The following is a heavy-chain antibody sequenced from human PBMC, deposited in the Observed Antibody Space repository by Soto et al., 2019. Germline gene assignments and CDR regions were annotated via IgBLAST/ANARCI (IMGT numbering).Heavy chain of an antibody. J-gene: IGHJ4*02. D-gene: IGHD1-26*01. CDR2: IHHTGST. Sequence: QVQLQESGPGLVKPSGTLSLTCAVSGASIISENWWTWVRQSPGKGLEWIGGIHHTGSTTYNPSRDSRVTMSVDKSKNHFSLILSSVTAADTALYYCAKSWELRRFFASWGQGTLVTVSS. CDR3: AKSWELRRFFAS. CDR1: GASIISENW. V-gene: IGHV4-4*02.